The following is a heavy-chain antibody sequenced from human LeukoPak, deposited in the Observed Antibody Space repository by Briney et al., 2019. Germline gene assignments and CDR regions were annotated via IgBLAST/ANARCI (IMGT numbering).Heavy chain of an antibody. D-gene: IGHD4/OR15-4a*01. J-gene: IGHJ4*02. CDR1: GFTFSSYG. CDR3: ANEVRPNDY. Sequence: GGSLRLSCAASGFTFSSYGMHWVRQAPGKGLEWVSSIDISGGSTYYADSVKGRFTISRDNSKNTLYLQMNSLRGEDTALYFCANEVRPNDYWGQGTLVTVSS. CDR2: IDISGGST. V-gene: IGHV3-23*01.